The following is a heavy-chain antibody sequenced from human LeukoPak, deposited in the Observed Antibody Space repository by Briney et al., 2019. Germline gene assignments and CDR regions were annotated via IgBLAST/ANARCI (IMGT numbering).Heavy chain of an antibody. CDR3: ARGSVYYDSSGYYPYYFDY. J-gene: IGHJ4*02. D-gene: IGHD3-22*01. CDR2: ISAYNGNT. Sequence: ASVKVSCKASGYTFTGYYMHWVRQAPGQGLEWMGWISAYNGNTNYAQKLQGRVTMTTDTSTSTACMELRSLRSDDTAVYYCARGSVYYDSSGYYPYYFDYWGQGTLVTVSS. V-gene: IGHV1-18*04. CDR1: GYTFTGYY.